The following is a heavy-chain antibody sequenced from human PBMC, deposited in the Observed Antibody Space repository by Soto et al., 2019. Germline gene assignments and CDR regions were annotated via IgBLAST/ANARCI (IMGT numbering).Heavy chain of an antibody. V-gene: IGHV2-26*01. J-gene: IGHJ4*02. CDR1: GFSLSNARMG. D-gene: IGHD2-15*01. Sequence: SGPTLVNPTETLTLTCTVSGFSLSNARMGVSWIRQPPGKALEWLAHIFSNDEKSYSTSLKSSLTITKDTSKNQVVLAMTNMDPVDTATYYCAHLVVAGLTYYFDYWGQGTLVTVSS. CDR2: IFSNDEK. CDR3: AHLVVAGLTYYFDY.